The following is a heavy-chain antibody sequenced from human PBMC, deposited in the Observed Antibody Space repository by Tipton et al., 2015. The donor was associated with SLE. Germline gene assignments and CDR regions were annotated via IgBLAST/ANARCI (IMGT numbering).Heavy chain of an antibody. Sequence: TLSLTCTVSGGSISSSSYYWGWIRQHPGKGLEWLGSIYYSGSTYYNPSLKSRVTISVDTSKNQFSLKLSSVTAADTAVYYCARLSSSGSPFDYWGQGTLVTVSS. CDR2: IYYSGST. J-gene: IGHJ4*02. CDR1: GGSISSSSYY. CDR3: ARLSSSGSPFDY. D-gene: IGHD6-19*01. V-gene: IGHV4-39*01.